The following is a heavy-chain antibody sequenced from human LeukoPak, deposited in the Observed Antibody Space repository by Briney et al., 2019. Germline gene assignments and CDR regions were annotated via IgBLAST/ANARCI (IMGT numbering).Heavy chain of an antibody. CDR2: IRYDGSNK. Sequence: PGGSLRLSCAASGLTFSSYGMHWVRQAPGKGLEWVAFIRYDGSNKYYADSVKGRFTISRDNSKNTLYLQMNSLRAEDAAVYYCAKPLQVVPAAPVDYWGQGTLVTVSS. J-gene: IGHJ4*02. D-gene: IGHD2-2*01. CDR1: GLTFSSYG. V-gene: IGHV3-30*02. CDR3: AKPLQVVPAAPVDY.